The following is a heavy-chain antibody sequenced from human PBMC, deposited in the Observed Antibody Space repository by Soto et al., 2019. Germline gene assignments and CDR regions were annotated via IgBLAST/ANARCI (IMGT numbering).Heavy chain of an antibody. J-gene: IGHJ6*02. Sequence: QVQLVQSGAEVKKPGASVTVSCKASGYTFTNYGFSWVRQAPGQGLERMGWISGYNGNTKYAEKFKNRVTMTTDTSTNTAHMELRSLRSDDTAVYYCAREGQAPYYYYGMDVWGQGTAVTVAS. V-gene: IGHV1-18*01. CDR2: ISGYNGNT. CDR1: GYTFTNYG. CDR3: AREGQAPYYYYGMDV.